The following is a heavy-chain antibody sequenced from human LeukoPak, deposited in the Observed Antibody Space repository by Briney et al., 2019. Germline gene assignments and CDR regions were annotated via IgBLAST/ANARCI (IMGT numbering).Heavy chain of an antibody. D-gene: IGHD3-22*01. CDR3: ARDPYYYDSSGYYPYYFDY. CDR2: ISSSSSYI. J-gene: IGHJ4*02. CDR1: GFTFSSYW. Sequence: PGGSLRLSCAASGFTFSSYWMSWVRQAPGKGLEWVSSISSSSSYIYYADSVKGRFTISRDNAKNSLYLQMNSLRAEDTAVYYCARDPYYYDSSGYYPYYFDYWGQGTLVTVSS. V-gene: IGHV3-21*01.